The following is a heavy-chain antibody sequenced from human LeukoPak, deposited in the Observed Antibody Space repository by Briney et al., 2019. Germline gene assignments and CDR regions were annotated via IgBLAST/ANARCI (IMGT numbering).Heavy chain of an antibody. J-gene: IGHJ4*02. Sequence: PGGSPRLSCAASGFTFSNYEMNWVRQAPGKGLEWVSYISTSGSTIYYADSVKGRFTISRDNGKSSLYLQMNSLRAEDTAVYYCARGVYDSTGYYQYWGQGTLVTVSS. V-gene: IGHV3-48*03. CDR2: ISTSGSTI. D-gene: IGHD3-22*01. CDR3: ARGVYDSTGYYQY. CDR1: GFTFSNYE.